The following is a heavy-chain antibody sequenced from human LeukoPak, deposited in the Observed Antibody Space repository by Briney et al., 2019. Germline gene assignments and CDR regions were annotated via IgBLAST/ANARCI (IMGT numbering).Heavy chain of an antibody. CDR3: AGYGSSWYYFDS. CDR2: ISYDGSNK. CDR1: GYSFSAYA. D-gene: IGHD6-13*01. Sequence: GGSLRLSCAASGYSFSAYAMHWVRQAPGKGLEWVAVISYDGSNKYYADSVRGRLTISRDNSKNTVYLQMNSLRTEDTAVYNCAGYGSSWYYFDSWGQGTLVTVSS. J-gene: IGHJ4*02. V-gene: IGHV3-30*03.